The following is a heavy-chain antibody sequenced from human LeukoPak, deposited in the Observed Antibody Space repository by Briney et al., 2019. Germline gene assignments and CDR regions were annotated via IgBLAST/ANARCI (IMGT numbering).Heavy chain of an antibody. CDR1: GGTFSSYA. Sequence: GASVKVSCKASGGTFSSYAISWVRQAPGQGLEWMGGIIPIFGTANYAQKFQGRVTITADDSTSTAYMELSSLRSEDTAVYYCAREGVMTTVTTGPFDYWGQGTLVTVSS. CDR3: AREGVMTTVTTGPFDY. D-gene: IGHD4-17*01. CDR2: IIPIFGTA. V-gene: IGHV1-69*13. J-gene: IGHJ4*02.